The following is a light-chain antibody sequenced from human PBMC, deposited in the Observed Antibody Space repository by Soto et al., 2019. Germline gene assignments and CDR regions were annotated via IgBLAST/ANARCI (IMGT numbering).Light chain of an antibody. V-gene: IGLV1-44*01. CDR1: SSNIGSNT. J-gene: IGLJ1*01. CDR3: AAWGDSLNGYV. Sequence: QSVLTQPPSASGTPGQRVNISCSGSSSNIGSNTVNWYQQLPGTAPKLLIYSNNQRPSGVPDRFSGSKSGTSASLAISGLQSEDEADYYCAAWGDSLNGYVFGTGTKLTVL. CDR2: SNN.